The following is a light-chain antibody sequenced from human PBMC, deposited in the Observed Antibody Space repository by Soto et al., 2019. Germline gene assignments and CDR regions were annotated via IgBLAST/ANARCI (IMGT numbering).Light chain of an antibody. V-gene: IGKV1-6*01. CDR3: LQDYNYPWT. CDR2: AAS. J-gene: IGKJ1*01. CDR1: RYIRSD. Sequence: IQMTQSPSSLSASVGDRVTITCRASRYIRSDLSWYQQGPGQAPKVLIYAASSLQSGVPSRFSGSGSGTDFTLTISSLQPEDFATYYCLQDYNYPWTFGQGTKVDIK.